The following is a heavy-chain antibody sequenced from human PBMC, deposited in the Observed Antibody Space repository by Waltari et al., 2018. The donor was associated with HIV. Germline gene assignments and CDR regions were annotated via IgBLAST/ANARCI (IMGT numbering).Heavy chain of an antibody. Sequence: QVQLVQSGAEVKKPGSSVTVSCKASGGTFSSYAISWVRPAPGQGREWMGGIIPIFGTANDAQKFQGRVTITADESTSTAYMELSSLRSEDTAVYYCARAHIAAAGFYNWFDPWGQGTLVTVSS. CDR1: GGTFSSYA. CDR3: ARAHIAAAGFYNWFDP. J-gene: IGHJ5*02. D-gene: IGHD6-13*01. V-gene: IGHV1-69*01. CDR2: IIPIFGTA.